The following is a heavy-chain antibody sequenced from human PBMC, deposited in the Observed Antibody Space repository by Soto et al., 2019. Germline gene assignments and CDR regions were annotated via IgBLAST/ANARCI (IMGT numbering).Heavy chain of an antibody. Sequence: SGTLSLTCAVYGGSFSGDHWSWIRQPPGKGLEWIGSVYYSGSTYYNPSLESRVTISVDKSKNQFSLKLMSLSAADTAVYYCGRLEGLATISYYFDYWGQGALVTVSS. D-gene: IGHD3-9*01. J-gene: IGHJ4*02. V-gene: IGHV4-34*01. CDR2: VYYSGST. CDR3: GRLEGLATISYYFDY. CDR1: GGSFSGDH.